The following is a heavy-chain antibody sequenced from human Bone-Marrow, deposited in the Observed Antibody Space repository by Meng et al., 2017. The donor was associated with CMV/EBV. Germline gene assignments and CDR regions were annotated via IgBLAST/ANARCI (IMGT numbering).Heavy chain of an antibody. Sequence: SLKISCAASGFTFDDYAMHWVRQAPGKGLEWVSGISWNSGSIGYADSVKGRFTISRDNAKNSLYLQMNSLRAEDTALYYCARVGYCSSTSCYTHAFDIWGQGTMVTVSS. CDR1: GFTFDDYA. V-gene: IGHV3-9*01. D-gene: IGHD2-2*02. J-gene: IGHJ3*02. CDR2: ISWNSGSI. CDR3: ARVGYCSSTSCYTHAFDI.